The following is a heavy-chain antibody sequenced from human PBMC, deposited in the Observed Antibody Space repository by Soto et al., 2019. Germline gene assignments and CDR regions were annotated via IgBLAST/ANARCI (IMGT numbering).Heavy chain of an antibody. V-gene: IGHV3-23*01. CDR1: GFTFNTSA. Sequence: EVVLLESGGGLVQPGGSLRLSCAASGFTFNTSAMTWVRQAPGKGLQWFSSITYSGGSTYYEDSVKGRFTISRDNSKNRVYLQMNSLRVKDTAVYRCPKPTPPSNKWFIYYYGRDVWGRGTTVTVS. D-gene: IGHD3-22*01. J-gene: IGHJ6*02. CDR3: PKPTPPSNKWFIYYYGRDV. CDR2: ITYSGGST.